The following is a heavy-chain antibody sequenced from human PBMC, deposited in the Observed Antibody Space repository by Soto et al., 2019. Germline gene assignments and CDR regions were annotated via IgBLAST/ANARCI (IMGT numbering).Heavy chain of an antibody. D-gene: IGHD3-10*01. Sequence: QVQLVESGGGVVQPGRSLRLSCAASGFTFSSYGMHWVRQAPGKGLEWVAVISYDGSNKYYADSVKGRFTISRDNSKNTLYLQMNSLRAEDTAVYYCAKDSLWFGELLHLYFDYWGQGTLVTVSS. J-gene: IGHJ4*02. CDR2: ISYDGSNK. CDR1: GFTFSSYG. CDR3: AKDSLWFGELLHLYFDY. V-gene: IGHV3-30*18.